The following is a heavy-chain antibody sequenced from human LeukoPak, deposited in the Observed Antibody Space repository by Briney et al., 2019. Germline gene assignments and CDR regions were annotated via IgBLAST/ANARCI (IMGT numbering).Heavy chain of an antibody. CDR3: ARDGAHRDYYDSSGYYYRFDY. J-gene: IGHJ4*02. Sequence: PGGSLCLSRAASGFTFSTYSINWVRQAPGKGLEWVSSISTSSTYIYYADSVKGRFTISIDNAKNSLYLQMDSLRAEDTAVYYCARDGAHRDYYDSSGYYYRFDYWGQGALVTVSS. D-gene: IGHD3-22*01. CDR1: GFTFSTYS. V-gene: IGHV3-21*01. CDR2: ISTSSTYI.